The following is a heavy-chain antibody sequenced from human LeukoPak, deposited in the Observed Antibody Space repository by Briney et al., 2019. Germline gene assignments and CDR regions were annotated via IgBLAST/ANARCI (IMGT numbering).Heavy chain of an antibody. Sequence: GGSLRLSCVASGFTFRSYDMFWVRQPTGKGLEWVSGIGTAGDTNYADSVKGRFTISRENAKNSLYLQMNSLRAGDTAVYYCARGSSYDILSRYYGMDVWGQGTRSPSP. CDR1: GFTFRSYD. V-gene: IGHV3-13*04. D-gene: IGHD3-9*01. J-gene: IGHJ6*02. CDR3: ARGSSYDILSRYYGMDV. CDR2: IGTAGDT.